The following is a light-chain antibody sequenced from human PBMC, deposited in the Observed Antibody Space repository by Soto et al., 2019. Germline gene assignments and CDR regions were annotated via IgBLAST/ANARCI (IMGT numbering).Light chain of an antibody. V-gene: IGKV1-5*03. CDR3: QQYTSYYT. CDR1: QSISSW. Sequence: DIQMTQSPSTLSASVGDRVTITCRASQSISSWLAWYQQKPGKAPKLLIYKASSLETGVPSSISGSGSGTEFTLTISSLQPDDFATYYCQQYTSYYTFGQGTKLEIK. J-gene: IGKJ2*01. CDR2: KAS.